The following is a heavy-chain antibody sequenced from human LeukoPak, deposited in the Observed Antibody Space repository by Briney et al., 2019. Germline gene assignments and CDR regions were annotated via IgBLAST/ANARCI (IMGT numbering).Heavy chain of an antibody. Sequence: PSETLSLTCTVYGGSISSYYWSWIRQPAGKGLEWIGRIYTSGSTNYNPSLKSRVTMSVDTSKNQFSLKLSSVTAADTAVYYCAREGYYYDSSGYYTHPDYWGQGTLVTVSS. J-gene: IGHJ4*02. D-gene: IGHD3-22*01. CDR1: GGSISSYY. V-gene: IGHV4-4*07. CDR2: IYTSGST. CDR3: AREGYYYDSSGYYTHPDY.